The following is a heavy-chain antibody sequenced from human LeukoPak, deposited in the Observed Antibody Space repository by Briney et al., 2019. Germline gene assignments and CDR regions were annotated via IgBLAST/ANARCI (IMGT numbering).Heavy chain of an antibody. J-gene: IGHJ6*03. Sequence: GGSLRLSCAASGFTFSNYWMHWVRQAPGKGLVWVSRINSDGSITSYADSVKGRFTISRDNAKNTLYLQMNSLRAEDTAVYYCARGAKRNYYYYYMDVWGKGTTVTVSS. D-gene: IGHD4/OR15-4a*01. V-gene: IGHV3-74*01. CDR3: ARGAKRNYYYYYMDV. CDR2: INSDGSIT. CDR1: GFTFSNYW.